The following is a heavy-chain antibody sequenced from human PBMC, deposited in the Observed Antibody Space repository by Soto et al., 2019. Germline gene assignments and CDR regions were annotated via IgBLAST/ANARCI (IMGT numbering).Heavy chain of an antibody. J-gene: IGHJ6*03. CDR1: GFTFSSYA. D-gene: IGHD2-21*01. V-gene: IGHV3-23*01. Sequence: GGSLRLSCAASGFTFSSYAMSWVRQAPGKGLEWVSAISGSGGSTYYADSVKGRFTISRDNSKNTLYLQMNSLRAEDTAVYYCAKGPGYCGGDCYSPYPYYSTEFWGTAPSVSLSS. CDR2: ISGSGGST. CDR3: AKGPGYCGGDCYSPYPYYSTEF.